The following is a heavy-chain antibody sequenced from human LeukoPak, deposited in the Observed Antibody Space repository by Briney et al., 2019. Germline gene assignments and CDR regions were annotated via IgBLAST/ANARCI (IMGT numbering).Heavy chain of an antibody. CDR1: GGSISRYY. CDR3: ARGGLFPHDFGMDV. CDR2: IYYSGST. Sequence: PSETLSLTCTVSGGSISRYYWSWIRQPPGKGLEWIGYIYYSGSTNYNPSLKSRVTISVDTSKSQFSLKVRSVTAADTAVYYCARGGLFPHDFGMDVWGQGTTVTVSS. J-gene: IGHJ6*02. D-gene: IGHD3-10*02. V-gene: IGHV4-59*01.